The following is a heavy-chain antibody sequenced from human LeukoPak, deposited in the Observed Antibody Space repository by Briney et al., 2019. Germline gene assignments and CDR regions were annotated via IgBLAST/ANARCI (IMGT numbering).Heavy chain of an antibody. CDR1: GFTFSDYY. CDR2: INIGGTNT. V-gene: IGHV3-11*01. Sequence: GGSLRLSCAASGFTFSDYYMSWIRQAPGKGLEWLSYINIGGTNTHYADSVKGRFTISRDNAKKSLYLEMNNLSAEGRAVYYCATDGAGFDTWGQGVLVTVSS. J-gene: IGHJ5*02. CDR3: ATDGAGFDT.